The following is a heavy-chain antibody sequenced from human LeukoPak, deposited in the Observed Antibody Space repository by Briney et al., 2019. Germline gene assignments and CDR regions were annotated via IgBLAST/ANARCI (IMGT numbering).Heavy chain of an antibody. J-gene: IGHJ4*02. D-gene: IGHD3-22*01. V-gene: IGHV1-69*05. CDR2: IIPIFGTA. CDR3: ARDAGSGYTLEY. CDR1: GGTFSSYA. Sequence: ASVKVSCKASGGTFSSYAISWVRQAPGQGLEWMGGIIPIFGTANYAQKFQGRVTITTDESTSTAYMELSSLRSEDTAVYYCARDAGSGYTLEYWGQGTLVTVSS.